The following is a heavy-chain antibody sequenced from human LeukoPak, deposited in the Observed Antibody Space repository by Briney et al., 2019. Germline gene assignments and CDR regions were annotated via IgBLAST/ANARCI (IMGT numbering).Heavy chain of an antibody. J-gene: IGHJ4*02. D-gene: IGHD6-19*01. Sequence: SGTLSLTCAVSGDSISNFHWWTWVRQSPGKGLEWIGESDHAGRTNYNPSLKSRVTISLDKPKNQFSLKLTSVTAADTAVYFCARDPDGSGLNFDYWGQGILVTVSS. CDR3: ARDPDGSGLNFDY. V-gene: IGHV4-4*02. CDR2: SDHAGRT. CDR1: GDSISNFHW.